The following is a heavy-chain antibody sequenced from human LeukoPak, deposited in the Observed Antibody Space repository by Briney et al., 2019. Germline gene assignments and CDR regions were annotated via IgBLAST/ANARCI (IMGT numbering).Heavy chain of an antibody. D-gene: IGHD2-2*01. Sequence: ASVKVSCKASGHTFTGYNMHWMRQAPGQVLEWMGWINPNSGGTNYAQKFQGRVTMTRDTSISTAYMELSSLRSDDTAMYYCASLSYQPPFDYWGQGTLVTVSS. CDR2: INPNSGGT. J-gene: IGHJ4*02. CDR1: GHTFTGYN. V-gene: IGHV1-2*02. CDR3: ASLSYQPPFDY.